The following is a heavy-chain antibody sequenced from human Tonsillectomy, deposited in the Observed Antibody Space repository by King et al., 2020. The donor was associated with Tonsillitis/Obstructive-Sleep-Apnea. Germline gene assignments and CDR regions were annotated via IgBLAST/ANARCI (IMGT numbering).Heavy chain of an antibody. CDR3: AMGEVGATTIYYYYALDV. Sequence: VQLQQWGAGLLKPSETLSLTCAVYGGSFSGYYWSWIRQPPGKGLEWIGELNHSGSTNYSPSLKSRVTISIDTSKNQFSLKLSSVTAADTAVYYCAMGEVGATTIYYYYALDVWGQGTTVTVSS. V-gene: IGHV4-34*01. D-gene: IGHD1-26*01. J-gene: IGHJ6*02. CDR2: LNHSGST. CDR1: GGSFSGYY.